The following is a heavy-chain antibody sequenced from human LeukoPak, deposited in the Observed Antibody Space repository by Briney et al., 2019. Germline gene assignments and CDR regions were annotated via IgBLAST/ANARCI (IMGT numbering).Heavy chain of an antibody. V-gene: IGHV4-4*07. D-gene: IGHD3-9*01. CDR1: GVSISSYY. J-gene: IGHJ6*03. Sequence: PSETLSLTCTGSGVSISSYYWSWIRQPAGKGLEWIGRIYTSGSTNYNPSLKSRVTMSVDTSKNQFSLKLSSVTAADTAVYYCARAPTYYDILTGEGYYYMDVWGKGTTVTISS. CDR3: ARAPTYYDILTGEGYYYMDV. CDR2: IYTSGST.